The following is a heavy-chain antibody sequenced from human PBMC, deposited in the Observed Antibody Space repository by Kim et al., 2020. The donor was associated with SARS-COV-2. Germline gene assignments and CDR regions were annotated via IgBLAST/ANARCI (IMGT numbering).Heavy chain of an antibody. Sequence: GGSLRLSCAASGFTFSSYSMNWVRQAPGKGLEWVSSISSSSSYIYYADSVKGRFTISRDNAKNSLYLQMNSLRAEDTAVYYCASRYCSSTSCYLLGYYYGMDVWGQGTTVTVSS. CDR1: GFTFSSYS. V-gene: IGHV3-21*01. CDR3: ASRYCSSTSCYLLGYYYGMDV. D-gene: IGHD2-2*01. J-gene: IGHJ6*02. CDR2: ISSSSSYI.